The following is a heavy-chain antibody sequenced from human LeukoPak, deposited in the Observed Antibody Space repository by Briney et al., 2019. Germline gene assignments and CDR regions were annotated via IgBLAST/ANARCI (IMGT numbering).Heavy chain of an antibody. CDR3: ANRRLLWFGELSAPFDY. CDR1: GFTFSNYG. V-gene: IGHV3-30*02. CDR2: IRYDGSNT. D-gene: IGHD3-10*01. Sequence: GGSLRLSCAASGFTFSNYGMHWVRQAPGKGLEWVTFIRYDGSNTYSADSVKGRFTISRDNSKNTLYLQMNSLRAEDTAVYYCANRRLLWFGELSAPFDYWGQGTLVTVSS. J-gene: IGHJ4*02.